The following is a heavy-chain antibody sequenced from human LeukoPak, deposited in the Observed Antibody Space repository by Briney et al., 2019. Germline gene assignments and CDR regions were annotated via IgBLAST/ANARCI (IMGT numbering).Heavy chain of an antibody. CDR1: GYTFTGYY. D-gene: IGHD6-13*01. CDR3: ARGPNIAAGVDFDI. Sequence: GASVKVSCKASGYTFTGYYMHWVRQAPGQGLEWMGWINPNSGGTNYAQKFQGRVTMTRDTSISTAYMELSRLRSDDTAVYYCARGPNIAAGVDFDIWGQGTMVTVSS. V-gene: IGHV1-2*02. J-gene: IGHJ3*02. CDR2: INPNSGGT.